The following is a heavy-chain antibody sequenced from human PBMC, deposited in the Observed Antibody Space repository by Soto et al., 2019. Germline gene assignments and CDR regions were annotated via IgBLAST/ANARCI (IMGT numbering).Heavy chain of an antibody. Sequence: QVQLQESGPGLVKSSETLSLICFVSGEALGSGQSYWNWIRQAPGKGVEWIGQTFVTGATKYSASTKSRVTMSVDTSKGQISLPLTSVTAADSATYFCARGRSGSAGSSIGRRMDVWGQGATVTVSS. D-gene: IGHD3-10*01. CDR1: GEALGSGQSY. CDR3: ARGRSGSAGSSIGRRMDV. V-gene: IGHV4-61*01. J-gene: IGHJ6*02. CDR2: TFVTGAT.